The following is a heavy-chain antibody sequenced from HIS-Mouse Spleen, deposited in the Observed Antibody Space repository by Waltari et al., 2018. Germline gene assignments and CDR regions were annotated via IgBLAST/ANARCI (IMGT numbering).Heavy chain of an antibody. D-gene: IGHD1-26*01. CDR1: GGTFSSYA. Sequence: QVQLVQSGAEVKKPGSSVKVSCKASGGTFSSYAISWVRQAPGQGLEWMGWINPNSGGTNYAQKFQGRVTMTRDTSISTAYMELSRLRSDDTAVYYCARDREVDWYFDLWGRGTLVTVSS. CDR2: INPNSGGT. CDR3: ARDREVDWYFDL. V-gene: IGHV1-2*02. J-gene: IGHJ2*01.